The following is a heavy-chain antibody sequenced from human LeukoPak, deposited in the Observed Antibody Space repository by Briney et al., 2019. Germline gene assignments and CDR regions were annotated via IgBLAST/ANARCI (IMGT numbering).Heavy chain of an antibody. CDR3: TTGGDVIVAGTRAFDI. Sequence: SLRLSCAASYFTFTNTWMNWVRQAPGKGLEWVARIKSEIDGGTKDYAAPVQGRFTISRDDSQATLFLQMNSLKTEDTAVYYCTTGGDVIVAGTRAFDIWGRGTVVTVSS. J-gene: IGHJ3*02. CDR2: IKSEIDGGTK. V-gene: IGHV3-15*07. D-gene: IGHD5-12*01. CDR1: YFTFTNTW.